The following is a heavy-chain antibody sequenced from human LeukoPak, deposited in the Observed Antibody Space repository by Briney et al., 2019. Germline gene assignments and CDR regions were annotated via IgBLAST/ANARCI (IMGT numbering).Heavy chain of an antibody. CDR1: GYTFTSYG. CDR3: AREPGYDSSGYVVDY. Sequence: ASVKVSCKASGYTFTSYGISWVRQAPGQGLEWMGWISAYNGNTNYAQKLQGRVTMTTDTSTSTAYMELRSLRSDDTAVYYCAREPGYDSSGYVVDYWGQGTLVTVSS. J-gene: IGHJ4*02. D-gene: IGHD3-22*01. CDR2: ISAYNGNT. V-gene: IGHV1-18*01.